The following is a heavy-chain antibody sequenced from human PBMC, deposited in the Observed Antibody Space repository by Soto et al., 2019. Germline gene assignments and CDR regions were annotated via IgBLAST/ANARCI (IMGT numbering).Heavy chain of an antibody. V-gene: IGHV4-59*01. CDR2: IFHSGNA. D-gene: IGHD2-15*01. J-gene: IGHJ4*01. CDR3: ARAHAPTLPFDY. Sequence: ETLSLTCTVPGGSMRNVYWSWIRQPPGKRLEWIGFIFHSGNAKYNPSLKSRVTISIDTSMSKFSLSLDSVTAADTAVYFCARAHAPTLPFDYWGLGTLVTVSS. CDR1: GGSMRNVY.